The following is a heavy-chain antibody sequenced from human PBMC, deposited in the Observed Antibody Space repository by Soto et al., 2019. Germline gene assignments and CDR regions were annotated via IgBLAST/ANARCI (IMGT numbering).Heavy chain of an antibody. Sequence: SQTLSLTCAISGDSVSSSSAAWNWIMQSPSRGLEWLGRTYYRSKWYNDYAVSVKSRITINPDTSKNQFSLQLNSVTPEDTAVYYCARDKKAFSWRRNYFDYWGQGTLVTVSS. D-gene: IGHD6-13*01. CDR1: GDSVSSSSAA. V-gene: IGHV6-1*01. J-gene: IGHJ4*02. CDR2: TYYRSKWYN. CDR3: ARDKKAFSWRRNYFDY.